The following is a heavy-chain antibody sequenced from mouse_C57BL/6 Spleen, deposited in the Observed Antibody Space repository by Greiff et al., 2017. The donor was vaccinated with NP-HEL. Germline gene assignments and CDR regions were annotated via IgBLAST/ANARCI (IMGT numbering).Heavy chain of an antibody. Sequence: EVKLMESGGGLVKPGGSLKLSCAASGFTFSDYGMHWVRQAPEKGLEWVAYISSGSSTIYYADTVKGRFTISRDNAKNTLFLQMTSLRSEDTAMYYCARRLLRYPYFDYWGQGTTLTVSS. CDR1: GFTFSDYG. J-gene: IGHJ2*01. V-gene: IGHV5-17*01. CDR3: ARRLLRYPYFDY. D-gene: IGHD1-1*01. CDR2: ISSGSSTI.